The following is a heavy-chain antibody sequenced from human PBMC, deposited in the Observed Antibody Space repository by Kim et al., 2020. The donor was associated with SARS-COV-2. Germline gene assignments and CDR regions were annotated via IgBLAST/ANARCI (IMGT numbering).Heavy chain of an antibody. CDR2: IYYSGST. J-gene: IGHJ6*02. D-gene: IGHD3-9*01. V-gene: IGHV4-31*03. Sequence: SETLSLTCTVSGGSISSGGYYWSWIRQHPGKGLEWIGYIYYSGSTYYNPSLKSRVTISVDTSKNQFSLKLSSVTAADTAVYYCARESAYYDILTRTSHGMDVWGQGTTVTVSS. CDR3: ARESAYYDILTRTSHGMDV. CDR1: GGSISSGGYY.